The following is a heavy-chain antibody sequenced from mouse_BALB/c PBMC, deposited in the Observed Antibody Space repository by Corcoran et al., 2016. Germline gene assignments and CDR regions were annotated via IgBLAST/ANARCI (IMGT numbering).Heavy chain of an antibody. CDR1: GYTFTNYG. CDR2: INTYTGEP. Sequence: QIQLVQSGPELKKPGETVKISCKASGYTFTNYGMNWVKQAPGKGLKWMGWINTYTGEPTYADDFKGRFAFSLETSASTAYLQINNLKNEDMATYFCARWSEYWGQGTTLTVSS. CDR3: ARWSEY. V-gene: IGHV9-1*02. J-gene: IGHJ2*01.